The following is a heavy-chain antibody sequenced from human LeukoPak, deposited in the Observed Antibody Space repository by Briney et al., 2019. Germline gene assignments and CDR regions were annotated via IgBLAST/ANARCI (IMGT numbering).Heavy chain of an antibody. CDR2: IRSKTNNYAT. Sequence: GGSLRLSCAASGFTFSGSDIHWVRQASGKGLEWVGHIRSKTNNYATADAASVKGRFTFSRDDSKNTAYIQMNSLKTEDTAVYYCTRDNCDRSGYGAFDIRGQGTMVTASS. V-gene: IGHV3-73*01. CDR1: GFTFSGSD. CDR3: TRDNCDRSGYGAFDI. D-gene: IGHD3-22*01. J-gene: IGHJ3*02.